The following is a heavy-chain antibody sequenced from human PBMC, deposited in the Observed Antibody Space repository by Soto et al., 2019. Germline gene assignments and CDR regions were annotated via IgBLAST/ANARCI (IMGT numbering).Heavy chain of an antibody. V-gene: IGHV3-30*18. J-gene: IGHJ4*02. D-gene: IGHD3-10*01. Sequence: GGSLRLSCAASGFTFSSYGMHWVRQAPGKGLEWVAVISYDGSNKYYADSVKGRFTISRDNSKNTLYLQMNSLRAEDTAVYYCAKDIFQYYYGSGSYFDYWGQGTLVTVSS. CDR2: ISYDGSNK. CDR3: AKDIFQYYYGSGSYFDY. CDR1: GFTFSSYG.